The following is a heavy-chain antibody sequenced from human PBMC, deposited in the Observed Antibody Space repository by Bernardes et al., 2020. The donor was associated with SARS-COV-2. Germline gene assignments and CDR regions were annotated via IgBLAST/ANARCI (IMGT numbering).Heavy chain of an antibody. CDR1: GDSITSFY. V-gene: IGHV4-59*01. J-gene: IGHJ5*02. CDR2: VHYRGEF. Sequence: SETLSLTCTVPGDSITSFYWSWIRQPPGKGLEWIGYVHYRGEFKYNPSLKSRVSMSIDTSRSQFSLTVRSVTAADTAVYYCARDASSGWIGPHDRWGQGILVTVSS. CDR3: ARDASSGWIGPHDR. D-gene: IGHD6-19*01.